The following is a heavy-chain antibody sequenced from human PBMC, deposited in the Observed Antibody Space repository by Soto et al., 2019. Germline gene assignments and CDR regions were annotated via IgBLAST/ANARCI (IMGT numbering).Heavy chain of an antibody. CDR1: GGSISSSGYY. Sequence: SETLSLTCTVSGGSISSSGYYWSWIRQHPGKGLEWIGYIYYSGSTYYNPSLKSRVTILVDTSKNQFSLKLSSVTAADTAVYYCARERGATTYNYYGMDVWGQGTTVTVSS. V-gene: IGHV4-31*03. CDR2: IYYSGST. CDR3: ARERGATTYNYYGMDV. D-gene: IGHD5-12*01. J-gene: IGHJ6*02.